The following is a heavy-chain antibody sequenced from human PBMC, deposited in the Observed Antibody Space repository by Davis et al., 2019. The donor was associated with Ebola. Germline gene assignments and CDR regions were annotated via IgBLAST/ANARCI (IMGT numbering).Heavy chain of an antibody. CDR3: AARSGYAPNFYYYYGMDV. CDR2: FDPEDGET. J-gene: IGHJ6*02. D-gene: IGHD5-12*01. Sequence: ASVTVSRKVSRYTLTELSMHWVRQAPGKGLEWMGGFDPEDGETIYAQKFQGRLTMTEDTSTDTAYMGLSSLRSEDTAVYYCAARSGYAPNFYYYYGMDVWGQGTTVTVSS. V-gene: IGHV1-24*01. CDR1: RYTLTELS.